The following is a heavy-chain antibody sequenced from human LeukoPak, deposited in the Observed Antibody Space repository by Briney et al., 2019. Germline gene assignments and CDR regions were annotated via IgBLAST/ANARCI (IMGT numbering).Heavy chain of an antibody. D-gene: IGHD1-26*01. Sequence: GASVKVSCKASGYTFTDYYMHWVRQAPGQGLERMGWVIPNSGGTNYAQKFQGRVTMTRDTSISTVYMELSRLRSDDTAVYYCARATKGADWYFDPWGRGTLVTVSS. CDR3: ARATKGADWYFDP. V-gene: IGHV1-2*02. CDR2: VIPNSGGT. CDR1: GYTFTDYY. J-gene: IGHJ2*01.